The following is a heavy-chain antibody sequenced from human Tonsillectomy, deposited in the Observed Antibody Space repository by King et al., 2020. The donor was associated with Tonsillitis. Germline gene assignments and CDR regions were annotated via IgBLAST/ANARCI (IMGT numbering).Heavy chain of an antibody. Sequence: VQLQESGPGLVKPSQTLSLTCTVSGGSISSGNYYWSWCRQPAGKGLEWIGRFYTSGSTNYNTSLKSRVTVSVDASKNQFSLKLSSVTAADTAVYYCARGPVLYSSSWYESAFDIWGQGTMVTVSS. V-gene: IGHV4-61*02. J-gene: IGHJ3*02. D-gene: IGHD6-13*01. CDR2: FYTSGST. CDR1: GGSISSGNYY. CDR3: ARGPVLYSSSWYESAFDI.